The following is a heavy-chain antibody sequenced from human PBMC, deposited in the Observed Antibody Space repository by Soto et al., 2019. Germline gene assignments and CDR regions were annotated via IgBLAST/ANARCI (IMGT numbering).Heavy chain of an antibody. CDR3: VREGGDNWFDP. V-gene: IGHV4-30-4*01. CDR1: GGSISSGDYY. CDR2: IYYSGST. D-gene: IGHD3-16*01. J-gene: IGHJ5*02. Sequence: SETLSLTCTVSGGSISSGDYYWSWIRQPPGKGLEWIGYIYYSGSTFYNPSLKNRVTISLDTSKNQFSLKLSSVTAADTAVYYWVREGGDNWFDPWGQGTLVTVSS.